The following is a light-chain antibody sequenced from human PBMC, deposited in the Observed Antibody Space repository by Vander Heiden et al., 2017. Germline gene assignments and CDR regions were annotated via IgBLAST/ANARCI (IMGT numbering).Light chain of an antibody. CDR1: TSDVVAYNY. CDR2: EDT. Sequence: QSALTQPPSASGSPGHSVTVSCTGTTSDVVAYNYVSWYQQHPGKAPKLIIYEDTKRPSGVPDRFSASKSGDTASLTVSGLQAEDEADYYCSSHAGSNNYAFGTRTKVTVL. V-gene: IGLV2-8*01. CDR3: SSHAGSNNYA. J-gene: IGLJ1*01.